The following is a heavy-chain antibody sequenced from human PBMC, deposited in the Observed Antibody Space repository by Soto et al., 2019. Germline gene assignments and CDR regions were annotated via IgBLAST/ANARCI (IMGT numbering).Heavy chain of an antibody. CDR2: IIPIFGKA. CDR1: GGTFSSYA. CDR3: ARDKLDYDSSGYYYDHDAFDI. Sequence: ASVKVSCKVSGGTFSSYAIRWVRQGPGKGREWMGGIIPIFGKANYGQKFQGRVTITADESTSTAYMELSSLRSEDTAVDYCARDKLDYDSSGYYYDHDAFDIWGQGTMVTVSS. J-gene: IGHJ3*02. V-gene: IGHV1-69*13. D-gene: IGHD3-22*01.